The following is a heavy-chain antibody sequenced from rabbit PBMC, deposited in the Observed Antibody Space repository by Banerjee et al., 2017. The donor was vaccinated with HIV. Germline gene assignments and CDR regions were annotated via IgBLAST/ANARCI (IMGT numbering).Heavy chain of an antibody. D-gene: IGHD1-1*01. Sequence: QEQLVESGGDLVKPGASLTLTCTASGFAFSAYYFMCWVRQAPGKGLEWIACIDTGSRTYVSTWGKSGLSITNNSSSTAVPQKTTRTAAAAAASYFCAEDMAGVISYNLNFWGQGTLVTVS. CDR2: IDTGSRT. V-gene: IGHV1S45*01. J-gene: IGHJ3*01. CDR1: GFAFSAYYF. CDR3: AEDMAGVISYNLNF.